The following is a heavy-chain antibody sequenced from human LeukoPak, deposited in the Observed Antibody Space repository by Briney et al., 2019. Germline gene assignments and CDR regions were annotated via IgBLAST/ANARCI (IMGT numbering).Heavy chain of an antibody. Sequence: SETLSLTCTVSGDSINSATYCWGWIRQPPGKDLEWIGTICHSGNTYYNPSLKSRVTVSVDTSKSQLSLRLNSVTAADTSVYYCARYCNAGACSMFKTFDVWGQGTMVTVSS. CDR3: ARYCNAGACSMFKTFDV. CDR1: GDSINSATYC. CDR2: ICHSGNT. D-gene: IGHD2-15*01. V-gene: IGHV4-39*01. J-gene: IGHJ3*01.